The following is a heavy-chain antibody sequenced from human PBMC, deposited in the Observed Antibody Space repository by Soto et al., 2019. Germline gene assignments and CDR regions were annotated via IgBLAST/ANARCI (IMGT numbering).Heavy chain of an antibody. CDR2: ISAYNGNT. V-gene: IGHV1-18*04. Sequence: GASVKVSCKASGYTFTSYGISCVRQAPGQGLEWMGWISAYNGNTNYAQKLQGRVTMTTDTSTSTAYMELRSLRSDDTAVYYCARAYYGSGSYRPTPSYFDYWGQGTLVTVSS. CDR3: ARAYYGSGSYRPTPSYFDY. J-gene: IGHJ4*02. D-gene: IGHD3-10*01. CDR1: GYTFTSYG.